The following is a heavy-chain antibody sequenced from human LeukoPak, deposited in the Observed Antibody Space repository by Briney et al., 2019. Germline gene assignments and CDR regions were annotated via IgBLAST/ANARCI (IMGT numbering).Heavy chain of an antibody. V-gene: IGHV3-33*01. J-gene: IGHJ4*02. CDR3: AREGYYATIDY. D-gene: IGHD3-10*01. Sequence: PGGSLRLSCAASGFTFSSYGMHWVRQAPGKGLEWVAVISYDGSNKYYADSVKGRFTFSRDISKSTLYLYLQMNSLRAEDTAVYYCAREGYYATIDYWGQGTLVTVAS. CDR1: GFTFSSYG. CDR2: ISYDGSNK.